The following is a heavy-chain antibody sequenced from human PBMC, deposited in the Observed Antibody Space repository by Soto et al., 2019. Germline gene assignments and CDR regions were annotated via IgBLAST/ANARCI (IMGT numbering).Heavy chain of an antibody. D-gene: IGHD3-3*01. CDR2: TRNKANSYTT. CDR1: GFTFSDHY. Sequence: GGSLRLSCAASGFTFSDHYMDWVRQAPGKGLEWVGRTRNKANSYTTEYAASVKGRFTISRDDSKNSLYLQMNSLETEDTAVYYCARGATIFGVVPFYYYYMDVWGKGTTVTVSS. J-gene: IGHJ6*03. V-gene: IGHV3-72*01. CDR3: ARGATIFGVVPFYYYYMDV.